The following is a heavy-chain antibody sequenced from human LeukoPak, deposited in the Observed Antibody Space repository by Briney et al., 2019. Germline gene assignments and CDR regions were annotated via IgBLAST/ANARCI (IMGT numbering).Heavy chain of an antibody. J-gene: IGHJ4*02. D-gene: IGHD5-12*01. CDR1: GGTFSSYA. Sequence: SVKVSCKASGGTFSSYAISWVRQAPGQGLEWMGGIIPIFGTANYAQKFQGRVTITADESTSTAYMEVSSLRSEDTAVYYCARAYSGHDFFDYWGQGILVTVSS. CDR3: ARAYSGHDFFDY. CDR2: IIPIFGTA. V-gene: IGHV1-69*01.